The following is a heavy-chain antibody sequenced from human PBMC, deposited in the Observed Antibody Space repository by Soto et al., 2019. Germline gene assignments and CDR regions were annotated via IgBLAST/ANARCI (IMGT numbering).Heavy chain of an antibody. CDR2: IYYSGST. D-gene: IGHD2-15*01. CDR1: GGSISSYY. Sequence: ETLSLTCTVSGGSISSYYWSWIRQPPGKGLEWIGYIYYSGSTNYNPSLKSRVTISVDTSKNQFSLKLSSVTAADTAVYYCARDNSDCSGGSCYSYFQHWGQGTLVTVSS. CDR3: ARDNSDCSGGSCYSYFQH. J-gene: IGHJ1*01. V-gene: IGHV4-59*01.